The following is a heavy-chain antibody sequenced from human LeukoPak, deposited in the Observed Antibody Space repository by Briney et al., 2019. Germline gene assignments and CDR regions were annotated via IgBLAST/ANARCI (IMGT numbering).Heavy chain of an antibody. D-gene: IGHD3-10*01. CDR1: GFTFSSYS. Sequence: GSLRLSCAASGFTFSSYSMNWVRQPPGKGLEWIGEINHSGSTNYNPSLKSRVTISVDTSKNQFSLKLSSVTAADTAVYYCARGLPWFGEKCLDYWGQGTLVTVSS. V-gene: IGHV4-34*01. J-gene: IGHJ4*02. CDR2: INHSGST. CDR3: ARGLPWFGEKCLDY.